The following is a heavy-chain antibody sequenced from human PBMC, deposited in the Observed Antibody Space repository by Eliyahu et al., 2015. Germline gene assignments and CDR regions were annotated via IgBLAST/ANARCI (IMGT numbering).Heavy chain of an antibody. CDR2: IYYSGST. J-gene: IGHJ4*02. D-gene: IGHD2-15*01. V-gene: IGHV4-30-4*01. CDR3: ARDNHEGRYCSGGSCGSY. CDR1: GGSISSGXYX. Sequence: QVQLQESGPGLVKPSQTLSLTCXVXGGSISSGXYXWSWIRQPPGKGLEWIGYIYYSGSTYYNPSLKSRVTISVDTSKNQFSLKLSSVTAADTAVYYCARDNHEGRYCSGGSCGSYWGQGTLVTVSS.